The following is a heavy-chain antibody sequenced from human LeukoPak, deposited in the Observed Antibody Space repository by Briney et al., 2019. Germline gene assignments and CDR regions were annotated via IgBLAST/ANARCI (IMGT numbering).Heavy chain of an antibody. CDR3: AKDRRITMAGTVDYFDY. V-gene: IGHV3-23*01. CDR1: RFTFNTYA. Sequence: GGSPRLSCAASRFTFNTYAMSWVRQAPGKGLEWVSSISGSGSNTYYADSVKGRFTISRDNSKNTPYLQMDSLRAADTAVYYCAKDRRITMAGTVDYFDYWGQGILVTVSS. D-gene: IGHD6-19*01. J-gene: IGHJ4*02. CDR2: ISGSGSNT.